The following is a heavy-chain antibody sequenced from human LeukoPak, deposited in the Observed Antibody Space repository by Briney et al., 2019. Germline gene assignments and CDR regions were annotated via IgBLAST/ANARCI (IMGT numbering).Heavy chain of an antibody. CDR3: ARDYYDRFDP. CDR1: GGSISSGSYY. Sequence: SETLSLTCTVSGGSISSGSYYWSWIRQPAGKGLEWIGRIYTSGSTNYNPSLKSRVTISVDTSKNQFSLRLSSVTAADTAVYYCARDYYDRFDPWGQGTLVTVSS. D-gene: IGHD3-22*01. V-gene: IGHV4-61*02. CDR2: IYTSGST. J-gene: IGHJ5*02.